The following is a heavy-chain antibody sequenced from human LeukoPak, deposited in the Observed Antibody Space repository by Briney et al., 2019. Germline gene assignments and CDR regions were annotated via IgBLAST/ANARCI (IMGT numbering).Heavy chain of an antibody. V-gene: IGHV3-48*01. CDR3: ARNYDFWSGPDYFDY. J-gene: IGHJ4*02. D-gene: IGHD3-3*01. CDR2: ISSSGSTI. Sequence: GGSLRLSCAASGFTFSSYSMNWVRQAPGKGLEWVSYISSSGSTIYYADSVKGRFTISRDNAKNSLYLQMNSLRAEDTAVYYCARNYDFWSGPDYFDYWGQGTLVTVSS. CDR1: GFTFSSYS.